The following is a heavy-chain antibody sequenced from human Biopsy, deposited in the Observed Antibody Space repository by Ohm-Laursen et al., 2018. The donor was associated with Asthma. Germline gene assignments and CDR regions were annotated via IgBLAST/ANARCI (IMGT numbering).Heavy chain of an antibody. J-gene: IGHJ6*02. CDR1: GYTFNSAG. Sequence: ASVKVSCKTSGYTFNSAGITWVRQAPGQGLEWMGWISVYNGNTKVAQKLPDRVTMITDTSTSTAYMELRSLRSDDTAVYFCARAVDYSHYYGIDVWGQGTTVTVS. CDR2: ISVYNGNT. CDR3: ARAVDYSHYYGIDV. V-gene: IGHV1-18*01. D-gene: IGHD3-10*01.